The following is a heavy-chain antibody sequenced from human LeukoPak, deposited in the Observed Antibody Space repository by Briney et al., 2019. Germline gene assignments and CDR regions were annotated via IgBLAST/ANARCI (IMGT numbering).Heavy chain of an antibody. J-gene: IGHJ4*02. V-gene: IGHV3-21*01. CDR2: ITSSNNYI. D-gene: IGHD2-2*01. CDR3: ASEAGYCSRTACFDS. CDR1: GFTFSSYS. Sequence: GGSLRLSCAGSGFTFSSYSMNWVRQAPGKGLEWVSSITSSNNYIYYADSMKGRFTISRDNAKNSLYLQMNSLRAEDTAVYYCASEAGYCSRTACFDSWGQGTLVTVSS.